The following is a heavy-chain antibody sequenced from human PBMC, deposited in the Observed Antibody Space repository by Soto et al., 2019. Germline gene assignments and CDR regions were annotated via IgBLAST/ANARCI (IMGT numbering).Heavy chain of an antibody. CDR2: ISYHGSDK. Sequence: QVQLVESGGGVVQPGRSLRLSCAASGFTFSNYGMQWVRQAPGKGLEWVAVISYHGSDKYYADSVKGRFTISRDNSKNALYLVLDSVRAEDAAVYYCAKGHVTTRVTTAGYWGQGTVVTVSS. V-gene: IGHV3-30*18. CDR1: GFTFSNYG. J-gene: IGHJ4*02. D-gene: IGHD4-17*01. CDR3: AKGHVTTRVTTAGY.